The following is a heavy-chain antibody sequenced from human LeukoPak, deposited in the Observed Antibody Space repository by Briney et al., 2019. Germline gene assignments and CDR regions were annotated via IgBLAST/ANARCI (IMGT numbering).Heavy chain of an antibody. D-gene: IGHD6-13*01. V-gene: IGHV4-4*07. Sequence: SETLSLTCTVSGGSISSYSWSWIRQPAGKGLEWIGRIYTSGSTNYNPSLKSRVTMPVDTSKNQFSLKLSSVTAADTAVYYCAKAGSSWPFDYWGQGTLVTVSS. J-gene: IGHJ4*02. CDR1: GGSISSYS. CDR3: AKAGSSWPFDY. CDR2: IYTSGST.